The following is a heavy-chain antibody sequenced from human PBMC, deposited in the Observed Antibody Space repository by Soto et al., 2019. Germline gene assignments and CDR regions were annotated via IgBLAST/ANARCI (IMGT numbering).Heavy chain of an antibody. CDR2: ITPMHGIT. CDR3: ARERVAGICGDAFDR. Sequence: SEKVSCTTSGGASGNYGISWVRQAPGQGLEWTGAITPMHGITNYAQKFKGRITITADTPTSTVYLELRGLISEDTAVYYCARERVAGICGDAFDRSGKGALV. J-gene: IGHJ3*02. CDR1: GGASGNYG. D-gene: IGHD2-15*01. V-gene: IGHV1-69*10.